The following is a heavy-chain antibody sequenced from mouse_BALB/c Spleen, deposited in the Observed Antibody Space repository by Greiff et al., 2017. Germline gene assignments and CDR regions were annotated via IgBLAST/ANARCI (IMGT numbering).Heavy chain of an antibody. CDR3: AREDRYDGFDY. Sequence: EVQLQESGPGLVKPSQSLSLTCSVTGYSITSGYYWNWIRQFPGNKLEWMGYISYDGSNNYNPSLKNRISITRDTSKNQFFLKLNSVTTEDTATYYCAREDRYDGFDYWGQGTTLTVSS. D-gene: IGHD2-14*01. CDR1: GYSITSGYY. V-gene: IGHV3-6*02. CDR2: ISYDGSN. J-gene: IGHJ2*01.